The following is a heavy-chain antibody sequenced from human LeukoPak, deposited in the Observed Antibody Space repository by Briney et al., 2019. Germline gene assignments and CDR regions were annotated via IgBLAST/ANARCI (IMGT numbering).Heavy chain of an antibody. CDR2: INPSGGST. J-gene: IGHJ4*02. CDR1: GYTFTSYY. V-gene: IGHV1-46*01. Sequence: ASVKVSSKASGYTFTSYYMHWVRQAPGQGLEWMGIINPSGGSTSYAQKFQGRVTMTRDTSTSTVYMELSSLRSEDTAVYYCARDNPPTYYFDYWGQGTLVTVSS. CDR3: ARDNPPTYYFDY.